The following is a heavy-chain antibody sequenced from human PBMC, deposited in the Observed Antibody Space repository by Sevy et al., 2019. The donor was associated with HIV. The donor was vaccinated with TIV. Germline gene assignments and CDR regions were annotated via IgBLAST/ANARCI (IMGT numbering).Heavy chain of an antibody. CDR1: GFTFSSYG. CDR2: MSYDGSNK. D-gene: IGHD3-3*01. Sequence: GESLKISCAASGFTFSSYGMHWVRQAPGKGLEWVAVMSYDGSNKYYADSVKGRFTISRDNSKNTLYLQMNSLRAEDTAVYYCAKDRDDFWSGPKHYYYGMDVWGQGTTVTVSS. J-gene: IGHJ6*02. V-gene: IGHV3-30*18. CDR3: AKDRDDFWSGPKHYYYGMDV.